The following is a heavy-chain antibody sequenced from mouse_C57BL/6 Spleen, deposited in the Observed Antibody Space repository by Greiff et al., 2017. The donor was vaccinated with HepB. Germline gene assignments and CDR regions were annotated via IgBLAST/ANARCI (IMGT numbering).Heavy chain of an antibody. CDR3: ARSGSNYPYYYAMDY. Sequence: VQLQQSGAELVRPGASVKLSCKASGYTFTDYYINWVKQRPGQGLEWIARIYPGSGNTYYNEKFKGKATLTAEKSSSTAYMQLSSLTSEDSAVYFCARSGSNYPYYYAMDYWGQGTSVTVSS. V-gene: IGHV1-76*01. J-gene: IGHJ4*01. CDR2: IYPGSGNT. CDR1: GYTFTDYY. D-gene: IGHD2-5*01.